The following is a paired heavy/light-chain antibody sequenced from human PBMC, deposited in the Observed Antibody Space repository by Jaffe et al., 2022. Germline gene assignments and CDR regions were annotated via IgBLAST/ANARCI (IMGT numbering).Light chain of an antibody. CDR2: LNSDGSH. V-gene: IGLV4-69*01. Sequence: QLVLTQSPSASASLGASVKLTCTLSSGHSSYAIAWHQQQPEKGPRYLMKLNSDGSHSKGDGIPDRFSGSSSGAERYLTISSLQSEDEADYYCQTWGTGIGVFGGGTKLTVL. CDR3: QTWGTGIGV. CDR1: SGHSSYA. J-gene: IGLJ3*02.
Heavy chain of an antibody. CDR3: AGLGYCSSTSCYARGYNWFDP. CDR2: IYYSGST. Sequence: QLQLQESGPGLVKPSETLSLTCTVSGGSISSSSYYWGWIRQPPGKGLEWIGSIYYSGSTYYNPSLKSRVTISVDTSKNQFSLKLSSVTAADTAVYYCAGLGYCSSTSCYARGYNWFDPWGQGTLVTVSS. CDR1: GGSISSSSYY. D-gene: IGHD2-2*01. V-gene: IGHV4-39*01. J-gene: IGHJ5*02.